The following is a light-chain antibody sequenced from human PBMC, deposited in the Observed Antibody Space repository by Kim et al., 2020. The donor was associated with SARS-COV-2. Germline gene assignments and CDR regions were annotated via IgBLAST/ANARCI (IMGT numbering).Light chain of an antibody. CDR1: ALPKQY. J-gene: IGLJ2*01. Sequence: SYELTQPPSVSVSPGQTARITCSGDALPKQYAYWYQQKPGQAPVLVIYKDSERPSGIPERFSGSSSGTTVTLTISGVQAEDEADYDCQSADSSGTYVVFG. CDR2: KDS. V-gene: IGLV3-25*03. CDR3: QSADSSGTYVV.